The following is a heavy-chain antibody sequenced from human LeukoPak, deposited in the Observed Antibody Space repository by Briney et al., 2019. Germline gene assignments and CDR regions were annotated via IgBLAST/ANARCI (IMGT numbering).Heavy chain of an antibody. CDR1: AGSISSYY. D-gene: IGHD6-19*01. V-gene: IGHV4-59*01. J-gene: IGHJ4*02. CDR3: ARDKGWLVL. Sequence: SETLSLTCTVSAGSISSYYWSWIRQPPGKGLEWIGYIYYSGSTNYNPSLKSRVTISVDTSKNQFSLKLSSVTAADTAVYYCARDKGWLVLWGQGTLVTVSS. CDR2: IYYSGST.